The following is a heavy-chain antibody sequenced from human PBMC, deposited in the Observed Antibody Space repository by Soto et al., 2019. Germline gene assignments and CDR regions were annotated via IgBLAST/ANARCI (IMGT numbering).Heavy chain of an antibody. CDR3: ARGVAPFDY. CDR2: FWHDGTKI. Sequence: PGGSLRLSCAASGFTLTTYAMHWVRQAPGKGLQWVALFWHDGTKIYYADSVRGRFTVSRDNSRNTLYLVMSNLIAEDTAVYYCARGVAPFDYWGKGTQVTVSS. V-gene: IGHV3-33*01. D-gene: IGHD5-12*01. CDR1: GFTLTTYA. J-gene: IGHJ4*02.